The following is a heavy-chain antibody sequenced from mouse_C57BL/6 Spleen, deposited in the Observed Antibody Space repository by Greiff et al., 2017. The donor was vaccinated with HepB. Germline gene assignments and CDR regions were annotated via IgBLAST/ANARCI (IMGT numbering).Heavy chain of an antibody. CDR2: IYPGDGDT. V-gene: IGHV1-82*01. D-gene: IGHD2-2*01. Sequence: QVQLKESGPELVKPGASVKISCKASGYAFSSSWMNWVKQRPGKGLEWIGRIYPGDGDTNYNGKFKGKATLTADKSSSTAYMQLSSLTSEDSAVYFCARDGYDEEIFDYWGQGTTLTVSS. J-gene: IGHJ2*01. CDR3: ARDGYDEEIFDY. CDR1: GYAFSSSW.